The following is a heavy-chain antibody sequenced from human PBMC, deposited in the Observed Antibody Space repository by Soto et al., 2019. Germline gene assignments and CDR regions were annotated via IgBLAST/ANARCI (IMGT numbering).Heavy chain of an antibody. D-gene: IGHD6-19*01. J-gene: IGHJ5*02. Sequence: SETLSLTCAVYGGSFSGYYWSWIRQPPGKGLEWIREINRSGSTNYNPSLKSRVTISVDTSKNQFSLKLSSVTAADTAVYYCARALIAVASINWFDPWGQGTLVTVSS. CDR1: GGSFSGYY. CDR3: ARALIAVASINWFDP. CDR2: INRSGST. V-gene: IGHV4-34*01.